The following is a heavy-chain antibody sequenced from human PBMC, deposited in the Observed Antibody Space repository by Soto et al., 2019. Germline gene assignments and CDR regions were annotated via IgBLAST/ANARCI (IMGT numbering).Heavy chain of an antibody. J-gene: IGHJ4*02. D-gene: IGHD6-19*01. V-gene: IGHV6-1*01. Sequence: SQPLSLTCAISGDSVSSNTAAWNWIRSSPSRGLEWLGRTYYRSNWRHDYAVSVKSRITVNPDTSKNHFSLQLNSVTPDDTAVYYCARGVAGSGFDLWGQGTLVTVYS. CDR3: ARGVAGSGFDL. CDR2: TYYRSNWRH. CDR1: GDSVSSNTAA.